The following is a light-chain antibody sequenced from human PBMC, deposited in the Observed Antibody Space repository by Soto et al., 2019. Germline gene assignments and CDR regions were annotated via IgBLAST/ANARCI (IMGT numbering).Light chain of an antibody. CDR1: QSVSSY. V-gene: IGKV3-11*01. J-gene: IGKJ1*01. CDR2: DAS. Sequence: EIVLTQSPGTLSLSPGERATLSCRASQSVSSYLAWYQQKPGQAPRLLIYDASNRATGIPARFSGSGSGTDFTLTISSLEPEDFAVYYCQQRSNWPPTFGQGTKVYI. CDR3: QQRSNWPPT.